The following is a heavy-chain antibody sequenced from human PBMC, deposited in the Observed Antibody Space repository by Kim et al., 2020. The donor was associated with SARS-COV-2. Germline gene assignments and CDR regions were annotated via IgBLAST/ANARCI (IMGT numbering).Heavy chain of an antibody. J-gene: IGHJ4*02. Sequence: SETLSLTCTVSAGSISSSSYYWGWIRQPPGKGLEWIGSIYYSGSTYYNPSLKSRVTISVDTSKNQFSLKLSSVTAADTAVYYCARHHSWYDSSGYYLENWGQGTLVTVSS. CDR1: AGSISSSSYY. D-gene: IGHD3-22*01. V-gene: IGHV4-39*01. CDR3: ARHHSWYDSSGYYLEN. CDR2: IYYSGST.